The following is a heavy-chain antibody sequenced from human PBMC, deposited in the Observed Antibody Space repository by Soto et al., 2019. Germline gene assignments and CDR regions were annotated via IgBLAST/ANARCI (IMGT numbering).Heavy chain of an antibody. V-gene: IGHV3-66*01. D-gene: IGHD2-15*01. CDR3: AREGSSCSGGSCYSTYYYGMDV. CDR2: IYSGGST. Sequence: VQLVESGGGLVQPGGSLRLSCAASGFTVSSNYMSWVRQAPGKGLEWVSVIYSGGSTYYADSVKGRFTISRDNSKNTLYLQMNSLRAEDTAVYYCAREGSSCSGGSCYSTYYYGMDVWGQGTTVTVSS. J-gene: IGHJ6*02. CDR1: GFTVSSNY.